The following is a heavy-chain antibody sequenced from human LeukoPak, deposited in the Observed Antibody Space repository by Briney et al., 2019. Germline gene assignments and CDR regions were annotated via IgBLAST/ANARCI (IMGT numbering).Heavy chain of an antibody. Sequence: ASVKVSCKASGYTFISYDINWVRQATGQGLEWMGWMNPNSGNTGYAQKFQGRVTMTRNTSISTAYMELSSLRSEDTAVYYCARGSPTIIHQYSSGWYGSDYYYYMDVWGKGTTVTISS. D-gene: IGHD6-19*01. J-gene: IGHJ6*03. CDR2: MNPNSGNT. V-gene: IGHV1-8*01. CDR1: GYTFISYD. CDR3: ARGSPTIIHQYSSGWYGSDYYYYMDV.